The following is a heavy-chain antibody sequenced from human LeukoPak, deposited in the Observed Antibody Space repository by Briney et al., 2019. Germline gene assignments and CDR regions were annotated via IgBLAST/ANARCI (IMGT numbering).Heavy chain of an antibody. Sequence: SVKVSCKASGGTFSSYAISWVRQAPGQGLEWMGGIIPIFGTANYAQKFQGRVTITADESTSTAYMELSSLRSEDTAVYYCARETFCYRWDFDYWGQGTLVTVSS. CDR2: IIPIFGTA. CDR3: ARETFCYRWDFDY. J-gene: IGHJ4*02. D-gene: IGHD2-15*01. CDR1: GGTFSSYA. V-gene: IGHV1-69*01.